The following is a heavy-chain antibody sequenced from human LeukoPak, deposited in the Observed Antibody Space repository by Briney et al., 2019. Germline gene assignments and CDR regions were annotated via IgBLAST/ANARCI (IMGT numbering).Heavy chain of an antibody. J-gene: IGHJ4*02. D-gene: IGHD3-9*01. CDR3: ARHVWLQPFDY. CDR1: GGSMNSYY. Sequence: SETLSLTCSVSGGSMNSYYWSWIRQSPGKGLEWIGYIYYSGSTNYNPSLKSRVTISVDTSKNQFSLKLSSVTAVDTAVYYCARHVWLQPFDYWGQGTLVTVSS. CDR2: IYYSGST. V-gene: IGHV4-59*08.